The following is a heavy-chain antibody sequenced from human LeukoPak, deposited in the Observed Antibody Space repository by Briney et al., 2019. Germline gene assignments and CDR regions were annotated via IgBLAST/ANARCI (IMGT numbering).Heavy chain of an antibody. J-gene: IGHJ4*02. Sequence: ASVKVPCKASGYTFTSYGISWVRQAPGQGLEWMGWISAYNGNTNYAQKLQGRVTMTTDTSTSTAYMELRSLRSDDTAVYYCARDVRGLRYFDWLLYGDYWGQGTLVTVSS. CDR3: ARDVRGLRYFDWLLYGDY. V-gene: IGHV1-18*01. D-gene: IGHD3-9*01. CDR2: ISAYNGNT. CDR1: GYTFTSYG.